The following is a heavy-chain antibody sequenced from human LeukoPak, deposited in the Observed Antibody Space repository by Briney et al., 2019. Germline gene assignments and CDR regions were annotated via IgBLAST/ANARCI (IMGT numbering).Heavy chain of an antibody. V-gene: IGHV1-46*01. CDR1: GYTFTSYY. Sequence: GASVKVSCKASGYTFTSYYMHWVRQAPGQGLEWMGIINPSGGSTSYAQKFQGRVTMTRDMSTSTVYMELSSLISEDTAVYYCARGIGGYYSGYWGQGTLVTVSS. J-gene: IGHJ4*02. D-gene: IGHD3-22*01. CDR3: ARGIGGYYSGY. CDR2: INPSGGST.